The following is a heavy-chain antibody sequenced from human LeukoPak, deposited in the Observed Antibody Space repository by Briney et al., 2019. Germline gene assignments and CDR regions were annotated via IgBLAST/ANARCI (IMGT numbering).Heavy chain of an antibody. CDR3: ASGHGAYSSSHGGDY. V-gene: IGHV3-30*04. Sequence: PGGSLRLSCAASGFTFSSYAMHWVRQAPGKGLEWVAVISYDGSNKYYADSVKGRFTISRDNSKNTLYLQMNSLRAEDTAVYYCASGHGAYSSSHGGDYWGQGTLVTVSS. CDR2: ISYDGSNK. J-gene: IGHJ4*02. D-gene: IGHD6-13*01. CDR1: GFTFSSYA.